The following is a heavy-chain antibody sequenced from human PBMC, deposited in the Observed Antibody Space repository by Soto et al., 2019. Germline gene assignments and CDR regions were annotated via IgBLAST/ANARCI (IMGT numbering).Heavy chain of an antibody. CDR1: GYTFTSSY. J-gene: IGHJ4*02. V-gene: IGHV1-46*03. CDR3: GRGLFTGDY. CDR2: INPMSGST. Sequence: QVQLVQSGAEMKKPGASVKVSCKASGYTFTSSYIHWVRQAPGQGLEWMAIINPMSGSTNYAQKFQGRVTVTMDTSASTVYMELSSLRSEDTAVYYCGRGLFTGDYWGQVTLVTVSA. D-gene: IGHD3-16*01.